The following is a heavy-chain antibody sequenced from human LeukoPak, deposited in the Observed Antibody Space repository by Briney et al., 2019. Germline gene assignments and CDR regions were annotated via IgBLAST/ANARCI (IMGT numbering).Heavy chain of an antibody. V-gene: IGHV3-33*01. CDR2: IWYDGSNK. CDR3: ARDGDILTGYYFDY. Sequence: GGSLRLSCAASGFTFNSYGMHWVRQAPGKGLEWVAVIWYDGSNKYYADSVKGRFTISRDNSKNTLYLQRNSLRAEDTAVYYCARDGDILTGYYFDYWGQGTLVTVSS. D-gene: IGHD3-9*01. CDR1: GFTFNSYG. J-gene: IGHJ4*02.